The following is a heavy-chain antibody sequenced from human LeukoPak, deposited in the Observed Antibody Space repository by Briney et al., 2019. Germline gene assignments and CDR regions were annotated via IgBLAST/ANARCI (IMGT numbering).Heavy chain of an antibody. Sequence: PSETLSLTCTVSGGSISSHYWSWIRQPPGKGLEWIGYINYSGSTNYNPSLKSRVTISVDTSKNQFSLKLSSVTAADTAVYYCARQGLGSSWTGWFDPWGQGTLVTVSS. CDR2: INYSGST. D-gene: IGHD6-13*01. CDR1: GGSISSHY. V-gene: IGHV4-59*08. J-gene: IGHJ5*02. CDR3: ARQGLGSSWTGWFDP.